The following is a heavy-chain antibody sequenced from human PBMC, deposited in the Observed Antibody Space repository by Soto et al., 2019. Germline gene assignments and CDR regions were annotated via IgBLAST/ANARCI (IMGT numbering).Heavy chain of an antibody. J-gene: IGHJ6*03. D-gene: IGHD3-9*01. CDR2: IYSGGST. V-gene: IGHV3-53*04. CDR3: AREKVYDILTAPLYHMDV. Sequence: GGSLRLSCAASGFTVSSNYMSWVRQAPGKGLEWVSVIYSGGSTYYADSVKGRFTISRHNSKNTLYLQMNSLRAEDTAVYYCAREKVYDILTAPLYHMDVWGKGTTVTVSS. CDR1: GFTVSSNY.